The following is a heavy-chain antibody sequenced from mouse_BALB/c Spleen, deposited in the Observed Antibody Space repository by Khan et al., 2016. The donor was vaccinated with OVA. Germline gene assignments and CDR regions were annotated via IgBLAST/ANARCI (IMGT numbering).Heavy chain of an antibody. J-gene: IGHJ3*01. CDR1: GSSSSSYG. Sequence: QMQLEESGPGLVAPSQSLSITCTVSGSSSSSYGVSWARQTPGKGLEWLGVIWSDWNTNYHSSLKSRLTITKDNSKSQVLLKLNSLQTDDTATYYCAIIFYGYDWFAYWGQGTLVTVSA. CDR2: IWSDWNT. V-gene: IGHV2-3*01. CDR3: AIIFYGYDWFAY. D-gene: IGHD2-2*01.